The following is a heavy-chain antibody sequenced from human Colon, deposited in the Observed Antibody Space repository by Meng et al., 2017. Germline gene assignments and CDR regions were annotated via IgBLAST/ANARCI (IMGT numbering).Heavy chain of an antibody. CDR3: TTDDNSGYDLGDWFDP. Sequence: GALKISCAASGFNFKNTWISWVRQAPGKGLEWVGRVKSTTDGGTTDYAAPVKGRFTISREDSENMVYLQMNSLKSEDTAVYYCTTDDNSGYDLGDWFDPWGQGTLVTVSS. CDR1: GFNFKNTW. CDR2: VKSTTDGGTT. V-gene: IGHV3-15*01. J-gene: IGHJ5*02. D-gene: IGHD3-22*01.